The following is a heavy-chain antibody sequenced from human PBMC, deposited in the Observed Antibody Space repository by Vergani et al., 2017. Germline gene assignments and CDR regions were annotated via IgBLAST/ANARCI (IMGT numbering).Heavy chain of an antibody. CDR2: ISSSSSTI. Sequence: EVQLVESGGGLVQPGGSLRLSCAASGFTFSSYSMNWVRQAPGKGREWVSYISSSSSTIYYADSVKVRFTISRDNAKNSLYLQMNSLRAEDTAVYYCARELGYYYDSSGYSDYWGQGTLVTVSS. V-gene: IGHV3-48*01. CDR1: GFTFSSYS. D-gene: IGHD3-22*01. J-gene: IGHJ4*02. CDR3: ARELGYYYDSSGYSDY.